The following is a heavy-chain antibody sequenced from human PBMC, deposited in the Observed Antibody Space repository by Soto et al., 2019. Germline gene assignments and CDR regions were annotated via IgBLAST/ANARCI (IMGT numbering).Heavy chain of an antibody. D-gene: IGHD7-27*01. V-gene: IGHV4-59*01. J-gene: IGHJ4*02. CDR1: GASISSYY. Sequence: QVQLQESGPGLVKPSETLSLTCTVSGASISSYYWSWIRQPPGKGLEWIGYIYYSGSTNYNPSLKSRVTISVDTSKNQFSLKVSSVTATDTAVYYWARLSPTSGNWALDYWGQGTLVTVSS. CDR2: IYYSGST. CDR3: ARLSPTSGNWALDY.